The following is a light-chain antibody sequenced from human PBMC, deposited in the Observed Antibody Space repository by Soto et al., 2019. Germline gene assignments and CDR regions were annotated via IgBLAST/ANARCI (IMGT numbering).Light chain of an antibody. CDR3: TSYTTSTTYV. Sequence: QSALTQPASVSGSPGQSITISCTGTSSDVGRYNYVSWYQQHPGKAPKLMIYEVSNRPSGVSDRFSGSKSGNTASPTISGLQAEDEADYYCTSYTTSTTYVFGTGTKVTVL. V-gene: IGLV2-14*01. J-gene: IGLJ1*01. CDR1: SSDVGRYNY. CDR2: EVS.